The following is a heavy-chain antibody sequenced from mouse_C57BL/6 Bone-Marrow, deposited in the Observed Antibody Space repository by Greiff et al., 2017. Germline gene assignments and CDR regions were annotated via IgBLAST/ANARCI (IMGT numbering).Heavy chain of an antibody. CDR2: ISYDGSN. V-gene: IGHV3-6*01. J-gene: IGHJ3*01. D-gene: IGHD2-5*01. Sequence: EVQLQESGPGLVKPSQSLSLTCSVTGYSITSGYYWNWIRQFPGNKLEWMGYISYDGSNNYNPSLKNRISITRDTSKNQFFLKLNSVTTEDTATYYCARRDSNYVGWFAYWGQGTLVTVSA. CDR1: GYSITSGYY. CDR3: ARRDSNYVGWFAY.